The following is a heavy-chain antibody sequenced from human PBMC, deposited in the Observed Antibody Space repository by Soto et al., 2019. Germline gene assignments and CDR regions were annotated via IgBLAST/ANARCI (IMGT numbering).Heavy chain of an antibody. D-gene: IGHD3-10*01. CDR3: AREGRTMVREDVGRDAFDI. CDR2: INSDGSST. V-gene: IGHV3-74*01. Sequence: EVQLVESGGGLVQPGGSLRLSCAASGFTFSSYWMHWVRQAPGKGLVWVSRINSDGSSTSYADSVKGRFTISRDNAKNTLYLQMNSLRAEDTAVYYCAREGRTMVREDVGRDAFDIWGQGTMVTVSS. CDR1: GFTFSSYW. J-gene: IGHJ3*02.